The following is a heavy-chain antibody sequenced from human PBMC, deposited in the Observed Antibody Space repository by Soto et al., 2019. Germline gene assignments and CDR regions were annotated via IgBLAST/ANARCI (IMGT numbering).Heavy chain of an antibody. J-gene: IGHJ3*02. CDR1: GYTFTSYD. D-gene: IGHD2-15*01. Sequence: ASVNVSCKASGYTFTSYDINWVRQASGQGLEWMGWMNPNSGNTGYAQKFQGRVTMTRNTSISTAYMELSSLRSEDTAVYYCARADCSGGSCYSRTDAFDIWGQGTMVTVSS. CDR2: MNPNSGNT. CDR3: ARADCSGGSCYSRTDAFDI. V-gene: IGHV1-8*01.